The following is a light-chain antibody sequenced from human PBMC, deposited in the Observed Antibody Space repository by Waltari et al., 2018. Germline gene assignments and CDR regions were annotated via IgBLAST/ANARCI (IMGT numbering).Light chain of an antibody. V-gene: IGLV2-23*02. J-gene: IGLJ2*01. Sequence: QSALTQPASVSVSPGQSITISCTGTSSNVGGYTLVSWYPQHPCKAPQLIIYDVNKRPSGISHRFSGSKSGNTASLTISGLQADDESDYYCCSYAGDSTLIFGGGTKLTVL. CDR2: DVN. CDR3: CSYAGDSTLI. CDR1: SSNVGGYTL.